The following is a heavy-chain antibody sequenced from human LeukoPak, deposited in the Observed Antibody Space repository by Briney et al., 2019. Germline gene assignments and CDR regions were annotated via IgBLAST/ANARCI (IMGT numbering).Heavy chain of an antibody. CDR3: ARDPTYDSGSPLGY. CDR2: IKYDGSEK. D-gene: IGHD3-10*01. V-gene: IGHV3-7*01. Sequence: GGSLRLSCAASGFPFSRYWMTWVRQAPGKGLKWVANIKYDGSEKFYVGSVRGRFTISRDNTNNSLHLQMNSLRAEDTAIYYCARDPTYDSGSPLGYGGQGTLVAVSS. J-gene: IGHJ4*02. CDR1: GFPFSRYW.